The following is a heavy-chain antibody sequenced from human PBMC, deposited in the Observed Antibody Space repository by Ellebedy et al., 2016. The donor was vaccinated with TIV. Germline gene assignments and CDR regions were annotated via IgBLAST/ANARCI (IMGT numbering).Heavy chain of an antibody. D-gene: IGHD3-9*01. J-gene: IGHJ6*02. V-gene: IGHV1-24*01. Sequence: ASVKVSCKVSGYTLTELSMHWVRQAPGKGLEWMGGFDPEDGETIYAQKFQGRVTMTEDTSTDTAYMELSSLRSEDTAVYYCAANTIDWPQDYYYGMDVWGQGTTVTVSS. CDR1: GYTLTELS. CDR3: AANTIDWPQDYYYGMDV. CDR2: FDPEDGET.